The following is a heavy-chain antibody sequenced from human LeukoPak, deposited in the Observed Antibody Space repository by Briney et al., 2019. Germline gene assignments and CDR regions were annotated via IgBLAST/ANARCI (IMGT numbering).Heavy chain of an antibody. CDR1: GGSISSYY. V-gene: IGHV4-59*01. CDR2: IYYSGST. D-gene: IGHD2-2*01. CDR3: AREVVPAAPDY. Sequence: SETLSLTCTVSGGSISSYYWSWIRQPPGKGLEWIGYIYYSGSTNYNPSLKSRVTISVDTSKNQFSLKLSSVTAADTAVYYCAREVVPAAPDYWGQGTLVTVPS. J-gene: IGHJ4*02.